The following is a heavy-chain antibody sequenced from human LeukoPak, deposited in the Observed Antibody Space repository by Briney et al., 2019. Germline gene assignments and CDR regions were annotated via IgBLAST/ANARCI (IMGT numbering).Heavy chain of an antibody. V-gene: IGHV3-74*01. CDR3: VRDGGGTTPYDC. Sequence: GGSLRLSCAASGFTLSDYWMNWVRQVPGKGPVWVSHISPDGRNIAYADSVKGRFTISRDSAKNTLYLQINSLRVGDTAVYYCVRDGGGTTPYDCWGQGTLVTVSS. CDR1: GFTLSDYW. CDR2: ISPDGRNI. J-gene: IGHJ4*02. D-gene: IGHD1-7*01.